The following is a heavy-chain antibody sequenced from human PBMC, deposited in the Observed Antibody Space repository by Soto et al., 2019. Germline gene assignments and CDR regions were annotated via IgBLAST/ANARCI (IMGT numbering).Heavy chain of an antibody. CDR1: GFTFSSYW. V-gene: IGHV3-74*01. D-gene: IGHD4-4*01. CDR3: ARVPTTVTTPGMDV. J-gene: IGHJ6*02. CDR2: INPDGSTT. Sequence: GGSLRLSCAASGFTFSSYWMHWVRQAPGEGLMWVSRINPDGSTTSYADSVKGRFTISRDNAKNTLYLQMNSLRVEDMAVYYCARVPTTVTTPGMDVWGQGTTVTVSS.